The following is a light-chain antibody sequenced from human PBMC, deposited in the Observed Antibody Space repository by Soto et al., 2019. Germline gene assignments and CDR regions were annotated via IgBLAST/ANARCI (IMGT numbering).Light chain of an antibody. V-gene: IGLV2-14*01. CDR3: NSYRHSTTLV. CDR1: ISDVGGYNS. J-gene: IGLJ1*01. CDR2: EVS. Sequence: QSALTHPASVSGSPGQSITISCTGTISDVGGYNSVSWFQQHPSKAPKLIIYEVSHRPSGVSIRFSGSKSGNTASLTISGLQAEDEADYYCNSYRHSTTLVFGTGTKVTVL.